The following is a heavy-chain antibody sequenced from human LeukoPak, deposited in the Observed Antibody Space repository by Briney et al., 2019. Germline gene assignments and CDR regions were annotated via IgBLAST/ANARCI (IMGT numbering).Heavy chain of an antibody. CDR1: GYTFTGYY. Sequence: ASVKVSCKASGYTFTGYYMHWVRQAPGQGLEWMGWINPNSGGTNYAQKFQGRVTMTRDTSISTAYMELSRLRSDDTAVYYCAPVVPAALGAFDIWGQGTMVTVSS. J-gene: IGHJ3*02. CDR3: APVVPAALGAFDI. V-gene: IGHV1-2*02. D-gene: IGHD2-2*01. CDR2: INPNSGGT.